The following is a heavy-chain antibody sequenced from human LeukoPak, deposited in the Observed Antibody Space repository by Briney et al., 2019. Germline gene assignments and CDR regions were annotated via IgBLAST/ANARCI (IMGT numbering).Heavy chain of an antibody. CDR3: ARNASDSGTSYFDY. V-gene: IGHV4-34*01. J-gene: IGHJ4*02. Sequence: SETLSLTCAVYGWSFNDYYWNWIRQPPGKGLEWVGEINARGDTNFNPSLKSRVTISVDTSKNQFSLKLDSVTAADTAVYYCARNASDSGTSYFDYWGQGTLVTVSS. D-gene: IGHD1-26*01. CDR2: INARGDT. CDR1: GWSFNDYY.